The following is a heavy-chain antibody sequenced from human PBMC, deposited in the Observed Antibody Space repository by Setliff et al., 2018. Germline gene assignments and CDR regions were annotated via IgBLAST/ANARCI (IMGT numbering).Heavy chain of an antibody. CDR1: GFTFSNFA. J-gene: IGHJ4*02. Sequence: PGGSLRLSCAASGFTFSNFAMHWLRQAPGKGLEWVAVFSYDRSNKNYADSVKGRFTISRDNSKNTLFLQMNSLRAEDTAVYYCARGVYYDILTGHYRRLPPDYWGQGTLVTVSS. CDR3: ARGVYYDILTGHYRRLPPDY. D-gene: IGHD3-9*01. CDR2: FSYDRSNK. V-gene: IGHV3-30-3*01.